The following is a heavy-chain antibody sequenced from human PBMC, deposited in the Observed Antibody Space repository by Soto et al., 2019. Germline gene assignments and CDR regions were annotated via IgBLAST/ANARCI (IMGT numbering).Heavy chain of an antibody. CDR2: IYWDDDK. Sequence: QITLKESGPTLVKPTQTLTLTCTFSGFSLSTSGVGVGWIRQPPGKALEWLALIYWDDDKRYSPSLKSRLTIPKGTSKHQVVLTMTNMDPVDTATYYCAHRPSYCSGGSCYSGFDYWGQGTLVTVSS. D-gene: IGHD2-15*01. CDR3: AHRPSYCSGGSCYSGFDY. J-gene: IGHJ4*02. CDR1: GFSLSTSGVG. V-gene: IGHV2-5*02.